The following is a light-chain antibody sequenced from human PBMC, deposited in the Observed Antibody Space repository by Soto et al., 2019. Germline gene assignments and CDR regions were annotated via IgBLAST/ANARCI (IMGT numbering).Light chain of an antibody. CDR1: QSVSSN. CDR2: GAS. CDR3: QQYNDWPPRIT. J-gene: IGKJ5*01. Sequence: EIVMTQSPATLSVSPGERATLSSRASQSVSSNLAWYQQKPGQAPRLLIYGASTRATGIPARFSGSGSGTEFTLTISSLQSEDFAVYYCQQYNDWPPRITFGQGTRLEIK. V-gene: IGKV3-15*01.